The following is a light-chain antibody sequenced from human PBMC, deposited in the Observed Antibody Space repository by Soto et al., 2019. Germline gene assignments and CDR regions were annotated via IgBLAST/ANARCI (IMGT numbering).Light chain of an antibody. J-gene: IGKJ3*01. CDR2: AAS. CDR3: QKYNGAPFT. V-gene: IGKV1-27*01. CDR1: QGIANY. Sequence: DLQMTQSPSSLSASVGDRVTITCRSSQGIANYLAWYQQKPGKVPKLLIYAASTLEPGVPSRFSGSGFGTDFTLSISSLQPEDFATYDCQKYNGAPFTFGPGTKVDIK.